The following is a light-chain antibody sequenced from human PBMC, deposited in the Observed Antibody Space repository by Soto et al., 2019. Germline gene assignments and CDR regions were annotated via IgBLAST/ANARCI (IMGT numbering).Light chain of an antibody. CDR1: QSISSH. V-gene: IGKV1-39*01. J-gene: IGKJ1*01. CDR3: QQSYSTPRT. CDR2: AAS. Sequence: DIQMTQSPSSLSASVGDRVTITCRASQSISSHLNWYQQKPGKAPKLLIYAASSLQSGVPSMFSGSGSGTDFTLTISSLQHEDFATYYCQQSYSTPRTFGQGTKVEIK.